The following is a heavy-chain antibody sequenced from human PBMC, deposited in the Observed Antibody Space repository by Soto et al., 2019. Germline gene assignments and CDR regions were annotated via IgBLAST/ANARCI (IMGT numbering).Heavy chain of an antibody. Sequence: QVQLVQSGAEVKNPGASVKVSCKSSGYTFTTYGMSWVRQAPGQGLDWMGWISPYNGNTKYAERLQGRVTMTTDTFTRTAYMELRSLRSDDTAVYYCARGPTDYYDNSGDFFLDLWGHGTLVTVSS. J-gene: IGHJ4*01. CDR2: ISPYNGNT. CDR1: GYTFTTYG. V-gene: IGHV1-18*01. D-gene: IGHD3-22*01. CDR3: ARGPTDYYDNSGDFFLDL.